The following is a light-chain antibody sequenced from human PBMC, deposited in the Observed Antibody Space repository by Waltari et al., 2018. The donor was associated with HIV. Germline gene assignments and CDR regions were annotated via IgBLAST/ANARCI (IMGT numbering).Light chain of an antibody. V-gene: IGKV1-8*01. CDR3: QQYNSYPFS. CDR2: GAS. Sequence: AIRMTQSPSSLSASTGDRITISCRASEDISSYLAWFQQKPGQAPKLLIYGASTLQSGVPSRFSGSGSGTDFTLTISCLQSEDFATYYCQQYNSYPFSFGQGTKLEIK. J-gene: IGKJ2*03. CDR1: EDISSY.